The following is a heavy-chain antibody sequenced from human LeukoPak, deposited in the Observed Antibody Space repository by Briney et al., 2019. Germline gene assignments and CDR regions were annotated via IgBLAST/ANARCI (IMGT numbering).Heavy chain of an antibody. V-gene: IGHV3-23*01. CDR1: RFTFSSYA. CDR3: AKEIAYSSSWYPPFDY. CDR2: ISGSGGKT. Sequence: PGGSLRLSCAASRFTFSSYAMSWVRQAPGKGLEWVSVISGSGGKTYYADSVKGRFTISRDNSKNTLYLQMNSLRAEDTAVYYCAKEIAYSSSWYPPFDYWGQGTLVTVSS. D-gene: IGHD6-13*01. J-gene: IGHJ4*02.